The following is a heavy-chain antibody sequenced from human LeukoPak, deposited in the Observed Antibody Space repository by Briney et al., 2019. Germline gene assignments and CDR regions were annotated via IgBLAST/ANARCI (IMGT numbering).Heavy chain of an antibody. Sequence: PGGSLRLSCVASGFTFKNYAMNWVRQAPGKGLEWVSAISGSGGSTYYADSVKGRFTISRDDSKNTLYVEMNSLRAEDTAVYYCAKLPSSAWYGGDNRFDSWGQGTLVTVSS. V-gene: IGHV3-23*01. D-gene: IGHD6-19*01. CDR1: GFTFKNYA. CDR3: AKLPSSAWYGGDNRFDS. CDR2: ISGSGGST. J-gene: IGHJ5*01.